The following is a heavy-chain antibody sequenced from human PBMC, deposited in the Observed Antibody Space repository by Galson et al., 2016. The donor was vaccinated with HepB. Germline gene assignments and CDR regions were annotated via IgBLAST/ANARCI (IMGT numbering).Heavy chain of an antibody. V-gene: IGHV1-3*01. D-gene: IGHD1-26*01. CDR3: ARGIKGDYYGH. Sequence: SVKVSCKASGYSFSVYAIHWVRQAPGQGLEWMGWIYPGNGKTKSSQRFQDRVTFTTDTSASTAYMELSSLRSDDTAVFFCARGIKGDYYGHWGQGTLVTVSS. CDR2: IYPGNGKT. J-gene: IGHJ4*02. CDR1: GYSFSVYA.